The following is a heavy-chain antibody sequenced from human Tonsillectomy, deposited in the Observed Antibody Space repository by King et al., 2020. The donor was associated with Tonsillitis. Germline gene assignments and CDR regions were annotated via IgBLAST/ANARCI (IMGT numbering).Heavy chain of an antibody. J-gene: IGHJ5*02. CDR3: ARVGPNLGGYSYGYRYNWFDP. CDR2: INHSGST. CDR1: GGSFSGYY. D-gene: IGHD5-18*01. Sequence: HVQLQQWGAGLLKPSETLSLTCAVYGGSFSGYYWSWIRQPPGKGLEWIGEINHSGSTNYNPSLKSRVTISVETSKNQFSLKLSSVTAADTAVYYCARVGPNLGGYSYGYRYNWFDPWGQGTLVTVSS. V-gene: IGHV4-34*01.